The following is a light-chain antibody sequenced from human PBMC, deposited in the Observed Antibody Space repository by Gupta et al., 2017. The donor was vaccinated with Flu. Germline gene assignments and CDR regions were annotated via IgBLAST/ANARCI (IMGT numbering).Light chain of an antibody. J-gene: IGLJ3*02. CDR1: SSNIGNNY. Sequence: QSVLTQPPSVSAAPGQKVTISCSGSSSNIGNNYVSWYQQHPGTAPKLLIYEKNKRPSGIPDRFSGSKSGTSATLGITGLQTGDEADYYCGTWDSSLSAGVFGGGTKLTVL. CDR2: EKN. CDR3: GTWDSSLSAGV. V-gene: IGLV1-51*02.